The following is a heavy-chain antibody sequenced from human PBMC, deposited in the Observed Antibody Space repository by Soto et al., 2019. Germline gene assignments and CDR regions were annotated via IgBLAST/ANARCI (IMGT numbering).Heavy chain of an antibody. Sequence: QVQLVQSGAEVKKPGASVKVSCKASGYTFTNYYVHWVRQAPAQGLEWMGMINPSGGSTNYAQKFQGRVTITRDTSTSTVYMELSSLRSEDTAVYYCARRYSSRWHFDYWGQGALVTVSS. CDR2: INPSGGST. D-gene: IGHD6-13*01. CDR3: ARRYSSRWHFDY. V-gene: IGHV1-46*03. J-gene: IGHJ4*02. CDR1: GYTFTNYY.